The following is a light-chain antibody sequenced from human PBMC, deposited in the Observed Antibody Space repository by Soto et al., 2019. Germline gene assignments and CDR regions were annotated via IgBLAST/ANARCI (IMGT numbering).Light chain of an antibody. J-gene: IGKJ5*01. CDR2: AAS. CDR3: PQLNSYRIT. CDR1: QSISSW. V-gene: IGKV1-5*01. Sequence: DIQMTQSPSTLSASVGDRVTITCRASQSISSWLAWYQQKPGKAPKLLIYAASSLESGVPSRFSGRGSGTEFALTISSLQPEDFATYYRPQLNSYRITFGQGKRQEIK.